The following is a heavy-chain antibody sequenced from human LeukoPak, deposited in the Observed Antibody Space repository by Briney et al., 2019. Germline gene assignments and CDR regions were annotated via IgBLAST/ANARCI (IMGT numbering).Heavy chain of an antibody. CDR1: GFPFSSYW. CDR3: ARDDYDSSAQGDY. V-gene: IGHV3-7*01. CDR2: IKQDGGET. Sequence: PGGSLRLSCAASGFPFSSYWMAWVRQAPGKGLEWVASIKQDGGETFYVDSVKGRFTISRDNAKNSLYLQMNSLRAEDTAVYYCARDDYDSSAQGDYWGQGTLVTVSS. D-gene: IGHD3-22*01. J-gene: IGHJ4*02.